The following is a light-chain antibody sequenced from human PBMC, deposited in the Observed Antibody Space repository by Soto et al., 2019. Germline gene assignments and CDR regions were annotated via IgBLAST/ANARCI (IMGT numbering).Light chain of an antibody. CDR1: SSDVGGYNY. Sequence: QSVLTQPRSVSGSPGQSVTISCTGTSSDVGGYNYVSWYQQHPGKAPKLMIYDVSKRPSGVPDSFSGSKSGNTASLTISGLQAEDEADYYCCSYAGSYTLGVFGTGTKLTVL. J-gene: IGLJ1*01. V-gene: IGLV2-11*01. CDR3: CSYAGSYTLGV. CDR2: DVS.